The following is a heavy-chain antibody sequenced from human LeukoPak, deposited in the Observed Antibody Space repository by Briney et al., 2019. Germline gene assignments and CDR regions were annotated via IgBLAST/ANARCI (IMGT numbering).Heavy chain of an antibody. CDR1: GYTFTGYY. Sequence: ASVKVSCKASGYTFTGYYMHWVRQAPGQGLEWMGIINPSGGSTSYAQKFQGRVTMTRDMSTSTVYMELSSLRSEDTAVYYCATGYSSGHDAFDIWGQGTMVTVSS. CDR2: INPSGGST. D-gene: IGHD6-19*01. V-gene: IGHV1-46*01. J-gene: IGHJ3*02. CDR3: ATGYSSGHDAFDI.